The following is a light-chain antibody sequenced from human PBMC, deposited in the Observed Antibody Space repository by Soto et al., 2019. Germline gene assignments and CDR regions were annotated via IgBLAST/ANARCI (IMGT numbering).Light chain of an antibody. CDR1: SSDVGGYNY. CDR3: CSHAGSSIYV. J-gene: IGLJ1*01. CDR2: DVS. Sequence: QSVLTQPRSVSGSPGQSVTISCTGTSSDVGGYNYVSWYQQHPGKAPKLMIYDVSKRPSGVPDRFSGSKSGNTASLTISGLQAEDEAAYYCCSHAGSSIYVFGNGTKVTVL. V-gene: IGLV2-11*01.